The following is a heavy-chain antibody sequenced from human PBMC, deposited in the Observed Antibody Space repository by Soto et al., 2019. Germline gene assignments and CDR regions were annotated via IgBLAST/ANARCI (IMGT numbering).Heavy chain of an antibody. D-gene: IGHD6-13*01. CDR2: ISWNSGRI. J-gene: IGHJ4*02. Sequence: EVQMVESGGGLVQPGRSLRLSCAASGFTFDDYAMHWVRQAPGKGMEWVSGISWNSGRIGYADSVKGRFTIARDNAKNSLYLQMNSLRAEDTALYYCAKASSWDCGQGTLVTFSA. CDR1: GFTFDDYA. V-gene: IGHV3-9*01. CDR3: AKASSWD.